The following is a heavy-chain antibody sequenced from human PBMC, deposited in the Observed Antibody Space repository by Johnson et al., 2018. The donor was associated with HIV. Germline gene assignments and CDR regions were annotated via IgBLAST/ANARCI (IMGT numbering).Heavy chain of an antibody. CDR3: ATEAGIELWLIDAFDL. D-gene: IGHD5-18*01. Sequence: MQLVESGGGLVKPGGSLRLSCAASGFTFSNAWMSWVRQAPGKGLEWVGRIKSKTDGGTTDYAAPVKGRFTISRDDSKDTLYLQMNSLKTEDTAVYYCATEAGIELWLIDAFDLWGQGTMVTVSS. J-gene: IGHJ3*01. CDR2: IKSKTDGGTT. CDR1: GFTFSNAW. V-gene: IGHV3-15*01.